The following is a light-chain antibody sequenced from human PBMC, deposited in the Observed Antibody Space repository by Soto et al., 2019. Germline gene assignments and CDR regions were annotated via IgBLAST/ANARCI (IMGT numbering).Light chain of an antibody. CDR2: STT. V-gene: IGLV1-44*01. CDR1: SSNIGQSV. Sequence: QSVLTQPPSASGTPGQRVTISCFGSSSNIGQSVVHWYQQVPGTAPKLLIYSTTQRPSGVPDRFSGSRSGTSASLAISGLQSDDEADYYCAAWDDSLRAVLFGGGTKLTVL. CDR3: AAWDDSLRAVL. J-gene: IGLJ2*01.